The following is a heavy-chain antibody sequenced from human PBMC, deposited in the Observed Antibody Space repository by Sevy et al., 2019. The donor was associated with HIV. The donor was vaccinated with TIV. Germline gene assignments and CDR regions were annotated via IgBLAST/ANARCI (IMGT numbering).Heavy chain of an antibody. Sequence: GGSLRLSCAASGFTFSSYDMHWVRQATGKGLEWVSAIGTAGDTYYPGSAKGRFTISRENAKNSLYLQMNSLRVGDTAVYYCARAYSSGWYDYWGQGTLVTVSS. CDR2: IGTAGDT. J-gene: IGHJ4*02. D-gene: IGHD6-19*01. CDR3: ARAYSSGWYDY. CDR1: GFTFSSYD. V-gene: IGHV3-13*01.